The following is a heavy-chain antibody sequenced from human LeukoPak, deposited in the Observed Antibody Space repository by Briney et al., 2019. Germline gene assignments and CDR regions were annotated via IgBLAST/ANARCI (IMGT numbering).Heavy chain of an antibody. J-gene: IGHJ4*02. Sequence: SETLSLTCAVYGGSLSGYFWSWIRQPPGKGLEWIGEINHSGNTISNPSLKGRVTISVDTSKNQFSLKLSSVTAADTAVYYCARKGGALDYWGQGTLVTVSS. D-gene: IGHD1-26*01. CDR3: ARKGGALDY. V-gene: IGHV4-34*01. CDR2: INHSGNT. CDR1: GGSLSGYF.